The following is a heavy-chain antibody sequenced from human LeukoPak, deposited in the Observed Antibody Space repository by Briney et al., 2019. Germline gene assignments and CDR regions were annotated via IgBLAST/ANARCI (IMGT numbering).Heavy chain of an antibody. V-gene: IGHV1-46*01. Sequence: ASVKVSCKASGYTFTSYYMHWVRQAPGQGLEWMGIINPSGGSTSYAQKFQGRVTMTRDTSTSTVYMELSSLRSEDTAAYYCAREGYDYGFDYWGQGTLVTVSS. CDR3: AREGYDYGFDY. D-gene: IGHD5-12*01. J-gene: IGHJ4*02. CDR2: INPSGGST. CDR1: GYTFTSYY.